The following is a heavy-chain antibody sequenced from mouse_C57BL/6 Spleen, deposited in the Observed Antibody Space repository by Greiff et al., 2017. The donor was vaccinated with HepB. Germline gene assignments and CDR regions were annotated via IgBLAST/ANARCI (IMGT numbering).Heavy chain of an antibody. J-gene: IGHJ4*01. Sequence: EVQVVESEGGLVKPGGSLRLSCAASGFTFSSYAMSWVRQTPEKRLEWVATISDGGSYTYYPDNVKGRFTISRDNAKNNLYLQMSHLKSEDTAMYYCARDLYYCGSSYVEYAMDYWGQGTSVTVSS. CDR2: ISDGGSYT. D-gene: IGHD1-1*01. CDR3: ARDLYYCGSSYVEYAMDY. V-gene: IGHV5-4*01. CDR1: GFTFSSYA.